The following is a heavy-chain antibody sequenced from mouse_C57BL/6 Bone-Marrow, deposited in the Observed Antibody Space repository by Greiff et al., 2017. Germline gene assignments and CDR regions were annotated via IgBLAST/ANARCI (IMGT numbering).Heavy chain of an antibody. CDR3: ARLEFDGSSGDWYFDV. Sequence: QVHVKQSGPELVKPGASVKLSCKASGYTFTSYDINWVKQRPGQGLEWIGWIYPRDGSTKYNEKFKGKATLTVDTSSSTAYMELHILTSEDSAVYFCARLEFDGSSGDWYFDVWGTGTTVTVSS. V-gene: IGHV1-85*01. CDR2: IYPRDGST. CDR1: GYTFTSYD. D-gene: IGHD1-1*01. J-gene: IGHJ1*03.